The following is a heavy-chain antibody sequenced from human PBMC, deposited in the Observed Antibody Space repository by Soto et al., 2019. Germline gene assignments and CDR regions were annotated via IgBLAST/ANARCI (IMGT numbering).Heavy chain of an antibody. V-gene: IGHV1-58*01. D-gene: IGHD3-3*01. CDR2: IVVGCGNT. CDR1: GFTFTSSA. Sequence: SVKVSCKASGFTFTSSAVQWVRQARGQRLEWIGWIVVGCGNTNYAQKFQERVTITRDISKSTAYMELSSLRSEDTAVYYCAPDVHYDFWSARMDVWGQGTTVTVSS. J-gene: IGHJ6*02. CDR3: APDVHYDFWSARMDV.